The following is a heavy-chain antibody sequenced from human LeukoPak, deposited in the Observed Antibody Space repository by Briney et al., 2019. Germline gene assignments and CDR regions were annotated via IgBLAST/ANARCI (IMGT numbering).Heavy chain of an antibody. D-gene: IGHD1/OR15-1a*01. CDR3: VRWEHQQAAFDI. Sequence: SQTLSLTSAISGDSVSSSTAASGSIRPSPSRGLEWLGRTYYMFRWINDHAISLKSRINISPDTSKKQFSLKLISVTAEETAVYYCVRWEHQQAAFDIWGQGTMVTVSS. CDR1: GDSVSSSTAA. J-gene: IGHJ3*02. V-gene: IGHV6-1*01. CDR2: TYYMFRWIN.